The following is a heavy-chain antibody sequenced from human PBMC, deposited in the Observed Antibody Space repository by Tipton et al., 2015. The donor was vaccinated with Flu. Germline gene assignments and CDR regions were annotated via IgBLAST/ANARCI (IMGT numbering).Heavy chain of an antibody. Sequence: TLSLTCTVSGDSISSYYWSWIRQPPGKGLEWIGYSHYSGSTNYSPSLKSRVTISVDTSKNHLSLKLSSVTAADTAVYYCARHRRPSSWDFDCWGQGSLVTVSS. CDR1: GDSISSYY. V-gene: IGHV4-59*08. D-gene: IGHD6-13*01. CDR3: ARHRRPSSWDFDC. J-gene: IGHJ4*02. CDR2: SHYSGST.